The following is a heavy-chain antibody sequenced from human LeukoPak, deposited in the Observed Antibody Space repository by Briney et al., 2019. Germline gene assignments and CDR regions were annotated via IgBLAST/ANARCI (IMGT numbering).Heavy chain of an antibody. Sequence: AGSLRLSCAASGFTFGSYTMNWVRQAPGKGLEWVSSISSRSSYIQYADSVKGRFTISRDNAKNSLYLQMNSLRAEDTAVYYCAGDSGTGTAGYMDVWGKGTTVTVSS. J-gene: IGHJ6*03. CDR2: ISSRSSYI. CDR3: AGDSGTGTAGYMDV. CDR1: GFTFGSYT. V-gene: IGHV3-21*01. D-gene: IGHD1-7*01.